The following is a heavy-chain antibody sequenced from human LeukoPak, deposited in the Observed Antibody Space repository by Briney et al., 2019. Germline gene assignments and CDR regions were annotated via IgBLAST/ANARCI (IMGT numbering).Heavy chain of an antibody. Sequence: GGSLRLSCAASGFTFSSYWMSWVRQAPGKGLEWVANIKQDGSEKYYVDSVKGRFTISRDNAKNSLYLQMNSLRAEDTAVYYCARVFTKIVVDRTYYFDYWGQGTLVTVSS. D-gene: IGHD3-22*01. J-gene: IGHJ4*02. CDR2: IKQDGSEK. CDR3: ARVFTKIVVDRTYYFDY. V-gene: IGHV3-7*01. CDR1: GFTFSSYW.